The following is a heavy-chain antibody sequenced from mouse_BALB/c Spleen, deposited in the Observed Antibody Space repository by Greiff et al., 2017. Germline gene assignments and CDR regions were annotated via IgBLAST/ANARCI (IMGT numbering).Heavy chain of an antibody. CDR2: ISYDGSN. J-gene: IGHJ2*01. Sequence: EVQLVESGPGLVKPSQSLSLTCSVTGYSITSGYYWNWIRQFPGNKLEWMGYISYDGSNNYNPSLKNRISITRDTSKNQFFLKLNSVTTEDTATYYCARNYRYDETFDYWGQGTTLTVSS. CDR1: GYSITSGYY. V-gene: IGHV3-6*02. D-gene: IGHD2-14*01. CDR3: ARNYRYDETFDY.